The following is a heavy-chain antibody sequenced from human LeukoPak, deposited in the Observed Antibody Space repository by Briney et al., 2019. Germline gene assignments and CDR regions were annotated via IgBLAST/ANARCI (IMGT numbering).Heavy chain of an antibody. CDR1: GYTFTGYY. V-gene: IGHV1-2*04. D-gene: IGHD3-9*01. CDR3: ARDRLRYFDWTQTYYYYGMDV. CDR2: INPNSGGT. J-gene: IGHJ6*02. Sequence: ASVKVSCKASGYTFTGYYMHWVRQAPGQGLEWMGWINPNSGGTNYAQKFQGWFTMTRDTSISTAYMELSRLRSDDTAVYYCARDRLRYFDWTQTYYYYGMDVWGQGTTVTVSS.